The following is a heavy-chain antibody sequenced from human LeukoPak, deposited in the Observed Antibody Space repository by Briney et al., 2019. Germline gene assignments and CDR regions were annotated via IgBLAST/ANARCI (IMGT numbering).Heavy chain of an antibody. D-gene: IGHD5-24*01. CDR2: INNDGSST. V-gene: IGHV3-74*01. CDR3: ARVSPEMATILLNRNIDY. Sequence: PGGSLRLSCAVSGFTFSSYWMHWVRQAPGKGLVWVSRINNDGSSTRYADSVKGRFTISRDNAKSTLYLQMNSLRAEDTAVYYCARVSPEMATILLNRNIDYWGQGTLVTVSS. CDR1: GFTFSSYW. J-gene: IGHJ4*02.